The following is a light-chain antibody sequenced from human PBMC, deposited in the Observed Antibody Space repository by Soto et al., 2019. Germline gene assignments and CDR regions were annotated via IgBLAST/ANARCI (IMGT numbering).Light chain of an antibody. J-gene: IGLJ1*01. Sequence: QSVLTQPASVSGSPGQSITISCTRTSSDVGSYNFVSWYQQHPGEVPKVMIYEVSKRPSGVSDRFSGSKSGNTASLTISGIKAEDEADYYCCADAGRSTYVFGNGTKLTVL. V-gene: IGLV2-23*02. CDR2: EVS. CDR3: CADAGRSTYV. CDR1: SSDVGSYNF.